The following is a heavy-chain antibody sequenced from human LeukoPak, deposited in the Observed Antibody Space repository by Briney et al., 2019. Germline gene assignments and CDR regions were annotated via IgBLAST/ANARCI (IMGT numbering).Heavy chain of an antibody. CDR1: GGSFSGYY. J-gene: IGHJ4*02. V-gene: IGHV4-34*01. CDR3: ARGLAAANFDY. CDR2: INHSGST. D-gene: IGHD6-13*01. Sequence: PSETLSLTCAVYGGSFSGYYWSWIRQPPGKGLEWTGEINHSGSTNYNPSLKSRVTISVDTSKNQFSLKLSSVTAADTAVYYCARGLAAANFDYWGQGTLVTVSS.